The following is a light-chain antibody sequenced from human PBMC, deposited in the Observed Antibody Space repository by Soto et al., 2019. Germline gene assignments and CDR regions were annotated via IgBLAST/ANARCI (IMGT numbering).Light chain of an antibody. Sequence: DIVMTQSPDSLAVHLGESATINCKSSQIVLYSSSNKNYLAWYQQKPGQPPKLLISWASTRESGVPDRISGSGSGTDFTLTISSLQAEDVAVYYCQQYYNTPWTFGQGTKVDIK. CDR3: QQYYNTPWT. CDR1: QIVLYSSSNKNY. CDR2: WAS. J-gene: IGKJ1*01. V-gene: IGKV4-1*01.